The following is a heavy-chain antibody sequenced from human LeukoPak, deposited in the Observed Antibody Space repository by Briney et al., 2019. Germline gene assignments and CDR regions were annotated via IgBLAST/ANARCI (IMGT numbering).Heavy chain of an antibody. V-gene: IGHV4-39*01. CDR1: GGSISSSSYY. Sequence: PSETLSLTCTVSGGSISSSSYYWGWLRQPPGKGLEWIGSIYYSGSTYYNPSLKSRVTISVDTSKNQFSLKLSSVTAADTAVYYCASIRGYNYGPLYFDYWGQGTLVTVSS. D-gene: IGHD5-18*01. J-gene: IGHJ4*02. CDR2: IYYSGST. CDR3: ASIRGYNYGPLYFDY.